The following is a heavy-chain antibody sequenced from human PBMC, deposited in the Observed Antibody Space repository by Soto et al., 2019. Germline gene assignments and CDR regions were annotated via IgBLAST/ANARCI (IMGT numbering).Heavy chain of an antibody. Sequence: QVQLQESGPGLVKPSETLSLTCTVSGGSISSYYWSWIRQPPGKGLEWIGYIYYSGSTNYNPSLKRRVTISVDTSKNQFSLELSSVTAADTAVYYCARAWYYDFWSGYPWFDPWGQGTLVTVSS. CDR1: GGSISSYY. CDR2: IYYSGST. D-gene: IGHD3-3*01. CDR3: ARAWYYDFWSGYPWFDP. J-gene: IGHJ5*02. V-gene: IGHV4-59*01.